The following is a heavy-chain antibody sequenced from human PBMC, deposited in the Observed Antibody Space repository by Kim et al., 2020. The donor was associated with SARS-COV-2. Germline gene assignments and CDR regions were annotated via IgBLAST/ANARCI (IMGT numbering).Heavy chain of an antibody. CDR3: ASIYSSQYYFDY. CDR2: IYYSGST. V-gene: IGHV4-39*01. CDR1: GGSISSSSYY. D-gene: IGHD6-6*01. Sequence: SETLSLTCTVSGGSISSSSYYWGWIRQPPGKGLEWIGSIYYSGSTYYNPSLKSRVTISVDTSKNQFSLKLSSVTAADTAVYYCASIYSSQYYFDYWGQGTLVTVSS. J-gene: IGHJ4*02.